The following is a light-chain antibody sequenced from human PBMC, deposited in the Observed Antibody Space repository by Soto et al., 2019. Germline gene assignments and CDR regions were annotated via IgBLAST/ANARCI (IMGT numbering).Light chain of an antibody. Sequence: DIQMTQSPSSLSASVGDRVTITCRASQSISNYLNWYQQKPGKAPKLLIYAASSLQGDVPSRFSGSGSGTDFTLTISSLQPDDFATYYCQQSYSTPLPVGPGTKVDIK. CDR2: AAS. J-gene: IGKJ3*01. CDR1: QSISNY. V-gene: IGKV1-39*01. CDR3: QQSYSTPLP.